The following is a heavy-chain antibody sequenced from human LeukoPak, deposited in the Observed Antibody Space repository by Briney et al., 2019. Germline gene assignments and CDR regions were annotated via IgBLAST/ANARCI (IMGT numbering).Heavy chain of an antibody. Sequence: PGGSLRLSCAASGFTFDDYAMHWVRQAPGKGLEWVSGISWNSGSIGYADSVKGRFTISRDNAKNSLYLQMNSLRAEDTALYYCAKDSSGWRDAFDIWGQGIMVTVSS. D-gene: IGHD6-19*01. CDR1: GFTFDDYA. J-gene: IGHJ3*02. CDR2: ISWNSGSI. CDR3: AKDSSGWRDAFDI. V-gene: IGHV3-9*01.